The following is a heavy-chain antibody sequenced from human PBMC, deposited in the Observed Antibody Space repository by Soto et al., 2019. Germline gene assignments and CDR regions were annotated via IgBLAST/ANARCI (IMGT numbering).Heavy chain of an antibody. CDR2: ISPKNGNT. CDR1: GYSFSTYA. D-gene: IGHD3-3*01. CDR3: ATSYDSGFDP. Sequence: LLLQSGAELKKPGASVKISCKASGYSFSTYAISWLRQAPGQGPEWMGRISPKNGNTNYAQNFQDRVTMTADTSSSTAYMELRGLRSDDTAKYYCATSYDSGFDPWGQGTLVTVSS. J-gene: IGHJ5*02. V-gene: IGHV1-18*04.